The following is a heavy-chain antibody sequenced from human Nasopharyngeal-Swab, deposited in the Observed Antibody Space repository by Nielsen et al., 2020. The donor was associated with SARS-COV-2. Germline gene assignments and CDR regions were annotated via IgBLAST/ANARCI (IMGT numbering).Heavy chain of an antibody. J-gene: IGHJ6*03. Sequence: SETLSLTCAVYGGSFSGYYWSWIRQPPGKGLEWIGEINHSGSTNYNPSLKSRVTISIDTSKNQFSLKLSSVTAADTAVYYCVRALWKKSYYYYMDVWGKGTTVTVSS. CDR3: VRALWKKSYYYYMDV. CDR2: INHSGST. V-gene: IGHV4-34*01. CDR1: GGSFSGYY. D-gene: IGHD2/OR15-2a*01.